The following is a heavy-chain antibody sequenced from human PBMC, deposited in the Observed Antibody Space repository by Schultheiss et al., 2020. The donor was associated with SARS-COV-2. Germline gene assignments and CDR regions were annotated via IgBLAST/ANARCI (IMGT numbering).Heavy chain of an antibody. V-gene: IGHV3-33*01. CDR3: ARGSGGGYEFDY. CDR2: IWYDGRNK. D-gene: IGHD5-12*01. CDR1: GFTFSSYG. J-gene: IGHJ4*02. Sequence: GGSLRLSCAVSGFTFSSYGMHWVRQAPGKGLEWVAVIWYDGRNKYYVDSVKGRFTISRDNAKNSLFLQMDSLTAEDTAVYYCARGSGGGYEFDYWGQGTLVTVSS.